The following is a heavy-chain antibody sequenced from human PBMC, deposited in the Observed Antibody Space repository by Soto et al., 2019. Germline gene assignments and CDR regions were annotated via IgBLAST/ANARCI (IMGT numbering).Heavy chain of an antibody. CDR2: MNPNSGNT. CDR1: GYTFTSYD. V-gene: IGHV1-8*01. Sequence: ASVKVSCKASGYTFTSYDINWVRQATGQGLEWMGWMNPNSGNTGYAQKFQGRVTMTRNTSISTAYMELSSLRSEDTALYYCARGSFYCSGGSCYSDFDYWGQGTLVTVSS. CDR3: ARGSFYCSGGSCYSDFDY. D-gene: IGHD2-15*01. J-gene: IGHJ4*02.